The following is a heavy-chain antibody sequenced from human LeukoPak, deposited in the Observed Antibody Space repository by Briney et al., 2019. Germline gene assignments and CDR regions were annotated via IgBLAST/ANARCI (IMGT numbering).Heavy chain of an antibody. CDR3: XXXXXXXLTSYYRAY. CDR1: GFTFSTYA. D-gene: IGHD4-11*01. CDR2: ISGSGDST. V-gene: IGHV3-23*01. Sequence: GGSLRLSCAASGFTFSTYAVNWVRQAPGKGLEWVSTISGSGDSTFYADSVKGRFTISRDNSKNTLSLQLTSLRAEDTGIYFXXXXXXXXLTSYYRAYWGQGTLVTVSS. J-gene: IGHJ4*02.